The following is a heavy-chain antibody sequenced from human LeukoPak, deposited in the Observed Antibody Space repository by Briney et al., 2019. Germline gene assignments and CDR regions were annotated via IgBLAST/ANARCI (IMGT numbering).Heavy chain of an antibody. J-gene: IGHJ4*02. Sequence: PGESLKISFKGSGYSFSTYWIGWVRQMPGKGLELMGIIYPGDSDTTYSPPFQGQVTISVDKSISTAYLQWSTLKASDTAMYYCARRVNSGYYFDYWAQGTLVTVSS. V-gene: IGHV5-51*01. CDR1: GYSFSTYW. CDR2: IYPGDSDT. CDR3: ARRVNSGYYFDY. D-gene: IGHD3-22*01.